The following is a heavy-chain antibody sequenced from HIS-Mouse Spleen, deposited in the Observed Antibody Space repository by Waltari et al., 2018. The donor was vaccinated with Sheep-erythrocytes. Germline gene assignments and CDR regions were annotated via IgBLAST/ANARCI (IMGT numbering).Heavy chain of an antibody. V-gene: IGHV3-30*18. J-gene: IGHJ2*01. CDR2: ISYDGRNK. CDR1: GFTFSSYG. CDR3: AKVRTVNYWYFDL. D-gene: IGHD1-1*01. Sequence: QVQLVESGGGVVQPGRSLRLSCAASGFTFSSYGMHWVRQDPGKGLGWVAVISYDGRNKYYSDTVKGRFTISRDNSKNTLYLQMNSLRAEDTAVYYCAKVRTVNYWYFDLWGRGTLVTVSS.